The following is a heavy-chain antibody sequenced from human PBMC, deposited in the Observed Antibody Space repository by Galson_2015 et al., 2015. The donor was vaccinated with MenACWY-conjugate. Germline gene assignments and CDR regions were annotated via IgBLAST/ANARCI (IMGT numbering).Heavy chain of an antibody. CDR1: GFSFSTYS. Sequence: SLRLSCAASGFSFSTYSMNWVRQAPAKGLEWISYISGSSNTINYADSVKGRFTISRDNAKDSLFLQMNSLRVEDPAVYYCAKRGDYGEFEYWGQGTLVTVSS. CDR2: ISGSSNTI. D-gene: IGHD4-17*01. CDR3: AKRGDYGEFEY. J-gene: IGHJ4*02. V-gene: IGHV3-48*04.